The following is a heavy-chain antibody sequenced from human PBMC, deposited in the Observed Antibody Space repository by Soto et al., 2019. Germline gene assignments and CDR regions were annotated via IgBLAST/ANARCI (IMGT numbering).Heavy chain of an antibody. D-gene: IGHD1-26*01. Sequence: QVQLVQSGAEVKKPGSSVKVSCKASGGTFSSYSINWVRQAPGQGLEWMGEIIPIFGTANYAQKFQGRVPMTAHESTSTAYMELSSLRSEDTAVYYCAIDGGRHSGGIDYWGQGTLVTVSS. V-gene: IGHV1-69*01. CDR3: AIDGGRHSGGIDY. CDR2: IIPIFGTA. CDR1: GGTFSSYS. J-gene: IGHJ4*02.